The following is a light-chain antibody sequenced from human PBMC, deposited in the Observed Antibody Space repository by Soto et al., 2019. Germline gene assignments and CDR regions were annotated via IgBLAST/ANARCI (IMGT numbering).Light chain of an antibody. V-gene: IGKV3-11*01. CDR1: QSVTKY. CDR2: DVS. Sequence: EVVLTQSPATLSLSPGERATLSCRASQSVTKYLAWYQQKPGQALRLLIYDVSKRATGIPARFSGSGSETDFTRTISSLEPGDFAVYYCHQRSNWPLTFGGRTKLEIK. CDR3: HQRSNWPLT. J-gene: IGKJ4*01.